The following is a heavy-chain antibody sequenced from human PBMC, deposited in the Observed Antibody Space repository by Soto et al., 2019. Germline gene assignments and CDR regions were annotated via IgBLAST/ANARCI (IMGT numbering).Heavy chain of an antibody. D-gene: IGHD3-10*01. V-gene: IGHV4-4*07. CDR3: AGYNYGSYAFDI. CDR2: IYTSGTT. CDR1: GDSMNNYS. J-gene: IGHJ3*02. Sequence: KTSETLSLTCTVSGDSMNNYSWSWIRQPAGKGLEWIGRIYTSGTTNYNPSLKSRITMSVDTSKNQFSLKLSSVTAADTAVYYCAGYNYGSYAFDIWGQGTMVTVSS.